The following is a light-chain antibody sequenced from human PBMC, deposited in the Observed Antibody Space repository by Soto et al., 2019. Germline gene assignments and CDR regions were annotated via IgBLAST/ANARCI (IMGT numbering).Light chain of an antibody. J-gene: IGKJ4*01. CDR3: QRANSFPLT. CDR2: AAS. Sequence: DIQMTQSPSSVSASVGDRVTITCWASQGISSRLAWYQQKPGKAPNLLIYAASNLQSGVPSRFSGSGSETDFTLTIGSLQAEGFATYCCQRANSFPLTFGGGTKVEIK. CDR1: QGISSR. V-gene: IGKV1-12*01.